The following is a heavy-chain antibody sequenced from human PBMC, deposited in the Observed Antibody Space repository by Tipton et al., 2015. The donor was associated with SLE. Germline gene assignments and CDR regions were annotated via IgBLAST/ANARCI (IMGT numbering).Heavy chain of an antibody. V-gene: IGHV3-21*04. J-gene: IGHJ2*01. D-gene: IGHD5/OR15-5a*01. CDR2: ISSSSSYI. CDR3: AKDLYDWYFDL. CDR1: GFTFSSYS. Sequence: GSLRLSCAASGFTFSSYSMNWVRQAPGKGLEWVSSISSSSSYIYYADSVKGRFTISRDNSKNTLYLQMNSLRAEDTAVYYCAKDLYDWYFDLWGRGTLVTVSS.